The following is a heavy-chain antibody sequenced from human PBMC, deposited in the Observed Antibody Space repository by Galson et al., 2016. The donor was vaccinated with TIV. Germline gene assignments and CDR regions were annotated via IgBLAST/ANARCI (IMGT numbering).Heavy chain of an antibody. CDR3: ARRYFDL. J-gene: IGHJ2*01. V-gene: IGHV3-7*01. CDR2: IKQDGSEK. CDR1: GFTFSDYW. Sequence: SLRLSCATSGFTFSDYWMHWVRQTPGKGLEWVANIKQDGSEKYYVDFVKGRFTIPRDNAKSSLFLQMNSLRAEDTAVYYCARRYFDLWGRGTLVTVSP.